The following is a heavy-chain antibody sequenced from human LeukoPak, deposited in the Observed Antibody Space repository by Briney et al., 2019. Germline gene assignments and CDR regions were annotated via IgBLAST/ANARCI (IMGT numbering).Heavy chain of an antibody. CDR2: ISSSSSYI. CDR3: ARGLSTDEFDY. J-gene: IGHJ4*02. CDR1: GFTFSSYG. V-gene: IGHV3-21*01. D-gene: IGHD2-8*02. Sequence: GGSLRLSCAASGFTFSSYGMNWVRQGPGKGPGWVSSISSSSSYIYYADSVKGRFTISRDNAKNSLYLQMNSLRAEYTAVYYCARGLSTDEFDYWGQGTLVTVPS.